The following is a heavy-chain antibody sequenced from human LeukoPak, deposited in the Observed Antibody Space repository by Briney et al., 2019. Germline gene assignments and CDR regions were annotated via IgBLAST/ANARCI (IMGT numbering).Heavy chain of an antibody. CDR3: GRGGSVSTGTWGGDYYYYYGMDV. CDR1: GYTFTSYD. J-gene: IGHJ6*02. D-gene: IGHD4-17*01. Sequence: ASVKVSCKASGYTFTSYDINWVRQATGQGLEWMGWMNPNNGNTGYAQKFQGRVIMTRNTSISTAYMELSSLRAEDTAVYYCGRGGSVSTGTWGGDYYYYYGMDVWGQGTTVTVSS. V-gene: IGHV1-8*01. CDR2: MNPNNGNT.